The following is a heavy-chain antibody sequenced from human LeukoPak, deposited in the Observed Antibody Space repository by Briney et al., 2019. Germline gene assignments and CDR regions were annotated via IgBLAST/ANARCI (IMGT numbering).Heavy chain of an antibody. J-gene: IGHJ3*02. CDR3: ARGFWAFDI. CDR1: GGSISSYY. CDR2: IYYSGSI. V-gene: IGHV4-59*13. Sequence: SETLSLTCTVSGGSISSYYWSWIRQPPGKGLEWIGYIYYSGSINYNPSLKSRVTISVDTSKNQFSLKLSSVTTADTAVYYCARGFWAFDIWGQGTMVTVSS. D-gene: IGHD3-10*01.